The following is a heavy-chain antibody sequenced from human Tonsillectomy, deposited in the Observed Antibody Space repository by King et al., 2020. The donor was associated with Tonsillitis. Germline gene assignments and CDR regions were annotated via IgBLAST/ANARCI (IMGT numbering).Heavy chain of an antibody. CDR1: GFTFSDYW. Sequence: VQLVESGGGLVQPGGSLRLSCAASGFTFSDYWMSWVRQAPGKGLEWVATIKEDGSEKYYLESVRGRFTISRDSAKSSLFFQMNSLRAEDTAVYFCSRETCSSTNCYSSNGFDFWGQGTMVTVSS. V-gene: IGHV3-7*01. J-gene: IGHJ3*01. CDR3: SRETCSSTNCYSSNGFDF. D-gene: IGHD2-2*01. CDR2: IKEDGSEK.